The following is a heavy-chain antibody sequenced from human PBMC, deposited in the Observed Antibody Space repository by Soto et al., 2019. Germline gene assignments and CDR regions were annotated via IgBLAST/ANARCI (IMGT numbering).Heavy chain of an antibody. CDR3: ARAPDCGGDCYSWGGAFDI. Sequence: EVQLVESGGGLVQPGGSLRLSCAASGFTFSSYWMSWVRQAPGKGLEWVANIKQDGREKYYVDSVKGRFTISRDNAKNALYLQMNSLRAEDTAVDYCARAPDCGGDCYSWGGAFDIWGQGTMVTVSA. CDR2: IKQDGREK. J-gene: IGHJ3*02. V-gene: IGHV3-7*01. D-gene: IGHD2-21*01. CDR1: GFTFSSYW.